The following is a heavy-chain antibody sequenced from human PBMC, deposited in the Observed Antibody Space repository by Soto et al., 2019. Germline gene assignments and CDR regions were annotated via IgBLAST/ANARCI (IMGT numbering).Heavy chain of an antibody. V-gene: IGHV3-30*03. D-gene: IGHD3-22*01. CDR3: ARWVGGSMYDNSGKYDS. Sequence: QVQLVESGGGVVQPGRSLRLTCAASGFIFSGSGMHWVRQAPGKGLEWVALVSNDGIRKYYGDYVKGRFTISRDNAENTLYLQMNSLRAEDTVVYYCARWVGGSMYDNSGKYDSWGQGTLVTVSS. CDR1: GFIFSGSG. CDR2: VSNDGIRK. J-gene: IGHJ5*01.